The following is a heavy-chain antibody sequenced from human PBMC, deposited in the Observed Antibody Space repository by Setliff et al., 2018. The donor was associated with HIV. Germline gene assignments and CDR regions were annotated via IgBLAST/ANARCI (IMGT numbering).Heavy chain of an antibody. V-gene: IGHV4-34*11. Sequence: SETLSLTCAVYGGSFSGYYWSWIRQSPGKGLEWIGNIYDTGKINYNPSLKGRVTMSIDMSEDQFSLNLRSVTAADTATYYCARVLFGQSGSYKNYYFDYWGQGTLVTV. J-gene: IGHJ4*02. D-gene: IGHD3-10*01. CDR3: ARVLFGQSGSYKNYYFDY. CDR1: GGSFSGYY. CDR2: IYDTGKI.